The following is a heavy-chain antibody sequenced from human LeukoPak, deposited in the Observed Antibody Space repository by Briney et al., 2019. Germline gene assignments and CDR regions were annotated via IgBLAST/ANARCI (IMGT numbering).Heavy chain of an antibody. V-gene: IGHV3-64D*06. CDR3: VKDLLQVTMKKLDH. CDR2: IRSDGVDV. J-gene: IGHJ4*02. Sequence: PGGSLRLSCSVSGFTFSSYAMHWVRQAPGKGLEYVSVIRSDGVDVYYTDSVKGRFTISRDNSKNTLYLQISSLRPEDTAVYYCVKDLLQVTMKKLDHWGQGTLVTVSS. D-gene: IGHD4-11*01. CDR1: GFTFSSYA.